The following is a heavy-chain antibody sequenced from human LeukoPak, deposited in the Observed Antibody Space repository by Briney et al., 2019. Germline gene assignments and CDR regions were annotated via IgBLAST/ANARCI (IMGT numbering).Heavy chain of an antibody. J-gene: IGHJ4*02. D-gene: IGHD3-10*01. Sequence: SQTLSLTCAISGDSVSSNSAAWNWIRQSPSRGLEWLGRTYYRSKWYNDYAVSVKSRITINPDTSKNQFSLKLTSVTAADTAVYYCARHWGSGKYSPKHFDYWGQGTLVTVSS. V-gene: IGHV6-1*01. CDR1: GDSVSSNSAA. CDR2: TYYRSKWYN. CDR3: ARHWGSGKYSPKHFDY.